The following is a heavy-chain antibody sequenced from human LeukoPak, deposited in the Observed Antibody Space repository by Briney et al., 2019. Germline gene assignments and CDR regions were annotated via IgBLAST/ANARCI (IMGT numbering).Heavy chain of an antibody. CDR2: IYTSGST. CDR3: AREYYYDSSGYED. J-gene: IGHJ4*02. CDR1: GGSISSGSYY. Sequence: SETLSLTCTVSGGSISSGSYYWSWIRQPAGKGLEWIGRIYTSGSTNYNPSLKSRVTISVDTSKNQFSLKLGSVTAADTAVYYCAREYYYDSSGYEDWGQGTLVTVSS. V-gene: IGHV4-61*02. D-gene: IGHD3-22*01.